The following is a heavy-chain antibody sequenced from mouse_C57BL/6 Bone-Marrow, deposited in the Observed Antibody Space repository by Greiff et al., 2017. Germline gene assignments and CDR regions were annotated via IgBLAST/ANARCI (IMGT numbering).Heavy chain of an antibody. D-gene: IGHD2-4*01. CDR3: ARSITKYYFDY. CDR1: GYTFTSYW. V-gene: IGHV1-64*01. J-gene: IGHJ2*01. CDR2: MHPNSGST. Sequence: QVQLQQPGAELVKPGASVTLSCKASGYTFTSYWLHWVKQRPGQGLVWSGMMHPNSGSTNYNEKFKSKATLTVDKSASTAYMQLSSLTSEDSAVYYCARSITKYYFDYWGQGTTLTVSS.